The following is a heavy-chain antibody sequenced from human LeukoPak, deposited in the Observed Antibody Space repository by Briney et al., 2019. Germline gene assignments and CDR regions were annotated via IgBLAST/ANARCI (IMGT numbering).Heavy chain of an antibody. D-gene: IGHD3-22*01. J-gene: IGHJ3*02. V-gene: IGHV3-48*02. CDR2: ISSSGSTI. CDR1: GITFSSYS. CDR3: ARVTYYYDSGGYHDAFDI. Sequence: PGGSLRLSCEASGITFSSYSMNWVRQAPGKGLEWVSDISSSGSTIYYADSVKGRFTISRDNAKNSLNLQMNSLRDEDTAVYYCARVTYYYDSGGYHDAFDIWGQGTMATVSS.